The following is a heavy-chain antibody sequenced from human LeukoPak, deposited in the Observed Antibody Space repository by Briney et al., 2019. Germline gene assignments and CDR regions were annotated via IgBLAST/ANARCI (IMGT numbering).Heavy chain of an antibody. CDR3: AKCGSGWSHFDY. V-gene: IGHV3-23*01. CDR2: LDNGGGVT. D-gene: IGHD6-19*01. CDR1: GFTFSSYA. Sequence: GGSLRLSCAASGFTFSSYAMSWVRQAPGKGLEWVSTLDNGGGVTYYADSVRGRFTTSRENSKNTLSLQMDSLRAEDTAVYYCAKCGSGWSHFDYSGQGTLVTVSS. J-gene: IGHJ4*02.